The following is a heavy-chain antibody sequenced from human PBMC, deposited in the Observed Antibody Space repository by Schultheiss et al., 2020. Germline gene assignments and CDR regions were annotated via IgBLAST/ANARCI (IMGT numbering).Heavy chain of an antibody. CDR2: INLSGGST. D-gene: IGHD4-17*01. CDR3: ARAGAAVTMYSDY. V-gene: IGHV1-46*01. J-gene: IGHJ4*02. Sequence: ASVKVSCKASGYTFSSYYMHWVRQAPGQGLEWMGIINLSGGSTSNVQKFQGRVTMTRDTSTSTVYMELSSLTSEDTAMYYCARAGAAVTMYSDYWGQGTLVTVSS. CDR1: GYTFSSYY.